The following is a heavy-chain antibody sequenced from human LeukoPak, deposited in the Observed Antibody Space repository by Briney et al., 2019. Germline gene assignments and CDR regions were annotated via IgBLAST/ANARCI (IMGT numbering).Heavy chain of an antibody. D-gene: IGHD3-22*01. CDR2: IIPIFGTA. Sequence: ASVKVSCKASGGTFSSYAISWVRQAPGQGLEWMGRIIPIFGTANYAQEFQGRVTITTDESTSTAYMELSSLRSEDTAVYYCASYDSSGYYYGVGAFDIWGQGTVVTVSS. J-gene: IGHJ3*02. CDR3: ASYDSSGYYYGVGAFDI. V-gene: IGHV1-69*05. CDR1: GGTFSSYA.